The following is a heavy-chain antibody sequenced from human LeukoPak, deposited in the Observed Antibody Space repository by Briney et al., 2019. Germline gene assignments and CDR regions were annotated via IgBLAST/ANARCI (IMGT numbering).Heavy chain of an antibody. CDR1: GYTVTSYD. V-gene: IGHV1-18*01. J-gene: IGHJ5*02. D-gene: IGHD2-2*01. CDR3: ARDILGGCSSTSCPWGWFDP. CDR2: ISAYNGNT. Sequence: ASVKVSCKASGYTVTSYDITWVRQSPGQGLEWRGWISAYNGNTNYAQKLQGRVTMTTDTSTSTAYMELRSLRSDDTAVYYCARDILGGCSSTSCPWGWFDPWGQGTLVTVSS.